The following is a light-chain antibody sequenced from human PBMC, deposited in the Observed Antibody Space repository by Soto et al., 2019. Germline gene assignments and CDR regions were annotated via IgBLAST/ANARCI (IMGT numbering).Light chain of an antibody. Sequence: QSVLTQPPSASGTPGQRVTISCSGSSSNIGSNFVYWYQQFPGTAPKLRIYRNNQRPSGVPDRFSGSKSGTSASLAISGLPSEDEADYYGAAWDDSLSGWVFGGGTKLTVL. CDR1: SSNIGSNF. CDR2: RNN. J-gene: IGLJ3*02. V-gene: IGLV1-47*01. CDR3: AAWDDSLSGWV.